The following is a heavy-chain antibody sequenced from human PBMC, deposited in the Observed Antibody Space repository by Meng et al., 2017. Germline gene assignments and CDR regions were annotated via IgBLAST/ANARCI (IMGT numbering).Heavy chain of an antibody. V-gene: IGHV3-23*01. J-gene: IGHJ4*02. Sequence: GGSLRLSCAASGFTFSSYAMSWVRQAPGKGLEWVSAISGSGGSTYYADSVKGRFTISRDNSKNTLYLQMNSLRAEDTAVYHCTTLADSGYFIHWGRGTLVTVSS. CDR3: TTLADSGYFIH. CDR1: GFTFSSYA. D-gene: IGHD3-22*01. CDR2: ISGSGGST.